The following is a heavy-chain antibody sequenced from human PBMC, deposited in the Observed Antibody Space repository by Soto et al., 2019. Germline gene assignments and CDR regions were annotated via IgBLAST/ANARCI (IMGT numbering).Heavy chain of an antibody. CDR3: ARGKYSISLYWGNWPDPDY. CDR2: IIPIFGTA. Sequence: GDPVKVSCKASTATISSSDIRWVRQAPGQVLEWMGGIIPIFGTANYAQKFQGRVTITADESTGTAYLEMSSLRSEDTAVDSCARGKYSISLYWGNWPDPDYCGEVTLVT. CDR1: TATISSSD. V-gene: IGHV1-69*01. J-gene: IGHJ4*02. D-gene: IGHD6-13*01.